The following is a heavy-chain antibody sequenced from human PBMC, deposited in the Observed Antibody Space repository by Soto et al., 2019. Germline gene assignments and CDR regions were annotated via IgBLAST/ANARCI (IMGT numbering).Heavy chain of an antibody. Sequence: QITLKESGPTLVKPTQTLTLTCTLSGFSLSTSGVGVGWIRQPPGKALEWLTLIYWDDDKRYSPSLKSRLTIPKDPSKNQVVLTMTNMDPVDTATYYCARRRGYCSGCSCYSIWFDPWGQGTLVTVSS. J-gene: IGHJ5*02. D-gene: IGHD2-15*01. V-gene: IGHV2-5*02. CDR2: IYWDDDK. CDR3: ARRRGYCSGCSCYSIWFDP. CDR1: GFSLSTSGVG.